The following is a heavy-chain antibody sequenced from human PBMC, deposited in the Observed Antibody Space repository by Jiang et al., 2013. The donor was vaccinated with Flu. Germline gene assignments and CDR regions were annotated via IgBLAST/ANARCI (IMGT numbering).Heavy chain of an antibody. V-gene: IGHV1-69*04. J-gene: IGHJ5*02. CDR3: ARLVDAAMPLDT. Sequence: SGAEVKKPGSSVKVSCKASGGTSAAIFSAGCDRPLGQGLEWMGRIIPMLGMTNYAQKFQGRVTITADSSLNTAYMELSSLRSEDTAVYYCARLVDAAMPLDTWGQGTLVTVSS. CDR2: IIPMLGMT. CDR1: GGTSAAI. D-gene: IGHD5-18*01.